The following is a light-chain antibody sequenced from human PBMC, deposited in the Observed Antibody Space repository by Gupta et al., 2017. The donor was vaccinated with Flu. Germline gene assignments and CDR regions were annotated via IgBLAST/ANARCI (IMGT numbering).Light chain of an antibody. CDR3: SSYTSSNTLV. J-gene: IGLJ1*01. V-gene: IGLV2-14*04. CDR2: VVN. CDR1: SSDVGGNNY. Sequence: TSSDVGGNNYVSWYQQHPDKAPKLMIYVVNNRPSGVSNRFSGSKSGNAASLTISGLQSEDEADYYCSSYTSSNTLVFGTGTKVTVL.